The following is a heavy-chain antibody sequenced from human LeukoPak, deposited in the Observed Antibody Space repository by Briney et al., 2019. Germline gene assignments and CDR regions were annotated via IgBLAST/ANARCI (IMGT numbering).Heavy chain of an antibody. D-gene: IGHD6-13*01. CDR2: INHSGST. J-gene: IGHJ5*02. CDR3: GGSWTLSGWFDP. V-gene: IGHV4-34*01. Sequence: SETLSLTCAVYGGSFSGYYWSWIRQPPGKGLEWIGEINHSGSTNYNPSLKSRVTMSVDTSNNQFSLKLSSVTAADTAVYYYGGSWTLSGWFDPWGQGTLVTVSS. CDR1: GGSFSGYY.